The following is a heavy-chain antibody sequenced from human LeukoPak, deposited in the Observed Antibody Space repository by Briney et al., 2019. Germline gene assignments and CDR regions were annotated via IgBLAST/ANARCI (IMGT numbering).Heavy chain of an antibody. CDR3: ARWIPSGATFDY. J-gene: IGHJ4*02. V-gene: IGHV4-39*01. CDR1: GGSISSSSYY. Sequence: SETLSLTCTVSGGSISSSSYYWGWIRQSPGKGLEWIGNIYYSGSTYYNPSLKSRVTISVDTSKNQFSLKLSSVTAADTAVYYCARWIPSGATFDYWGQGTLVTVSS. D-gene: IGHD1-26*01. CDR2: IYYSGST.